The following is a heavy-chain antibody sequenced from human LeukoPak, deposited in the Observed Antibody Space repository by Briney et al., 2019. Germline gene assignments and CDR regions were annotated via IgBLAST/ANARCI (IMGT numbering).Heavy chain of an antibody. V-gene: IGHV3-7*01. CDR1: GFTFSSYW. CDR3: ARPGSSGASDY. J-gene: IGHJ4*02. Sequence: GGSLRLSCAASGFTFSSYWMSWVRQAPGKGLEWVANLNQAGSEKYYVDSVKGRFTISRDNAKNSLYLQMKSLRAEDTAVYYCARPGSSGASDYWGQGTLVTVSP. D-gene: IGHD6-6*01. CDR2: LNQAGSEK.